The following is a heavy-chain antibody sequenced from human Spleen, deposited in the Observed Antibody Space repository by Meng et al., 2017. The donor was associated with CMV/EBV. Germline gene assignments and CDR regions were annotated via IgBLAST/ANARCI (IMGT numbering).Heavy chain of an antibody. V-gene: IGHV1-69*05. J-gene: IGHJ6*02. CDR3: ARDLDDFWSAYYTWNYYYYGLDV. CDR2: IIPIFGTA. Sequence: SVKVSCKASGGTFSSYAISWVRQAPGQGLEWMGGIIPIFGTANYAQKFQGRVTMTRDTSISTAYMELSRLRSDDTAVYYCARDLDDFWSAYYTWNYYYYGLDVWGQGTTVTVSS. D-gene: IGHD3-3*01. CDR1: GGTFSSYA.